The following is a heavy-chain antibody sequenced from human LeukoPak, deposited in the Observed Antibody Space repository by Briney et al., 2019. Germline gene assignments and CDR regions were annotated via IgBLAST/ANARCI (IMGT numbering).Heavy chain of an antibody. CDR2: INPSGGST. Sequence: ASVKVSCKASGYTFTSYYMHWVRQAPGQGLEWMGIINPSGGSTSYAQKFQGRVTMTRDTSTSTVYMELSSLRSEDTAVYYCAGGSRVGSTGGRDNYYYGMDVWGQGTTVTVSS. J-gene: IGHJ6*02. V-gene: IGHV1-46*01. D-gene: IGHD4-23*01. CDR1: GYTFTSYY. CDR3: AGGSRVGSTGGRDNYYYGMDV.